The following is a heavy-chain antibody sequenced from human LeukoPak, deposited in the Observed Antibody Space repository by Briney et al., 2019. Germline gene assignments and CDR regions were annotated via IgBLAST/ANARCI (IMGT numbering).Heavy chain of an antibody. J-gene: IGHJ4*02. Sequence: SETLSLTCTVSGGSISSGDYYWSWIRQPPGTGLEWIGYIYYSGSTYYNLSLKSRVTISVDTSKNQFSLKLSSVTAADTAVYYCASVTMVRGVDYWGQGTLVTVSS. CDR1: GGSISSGDYY. V-gene: IGHV4-30-4*01. CDR2: IYYSGST. CDR3: ASVTMVRGVDY. D-gene: IGHD3-10*01.